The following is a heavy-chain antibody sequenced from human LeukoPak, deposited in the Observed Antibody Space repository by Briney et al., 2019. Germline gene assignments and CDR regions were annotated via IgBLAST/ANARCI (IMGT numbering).Heavy chain of an antibody. V-gene: IGHV2-70*04. CDR3: ARMVTNGGAFDI. Sequence: AGPTLVNPTQTLTLTCTFSGFSLSTTGMRVSWIRQPPGKALEWLARIDWDDDKFYSTSLKTRLTISKDTSKNQVVLTMTNVDPVDTATYYCARMVTNGGAFDIWGQGTMVTVSS. J-gene: IGHJ3*02. D-gene: IGHD2-8*01. CDR1: GFSLSTTGMR. CDR2: IDWDDDK.